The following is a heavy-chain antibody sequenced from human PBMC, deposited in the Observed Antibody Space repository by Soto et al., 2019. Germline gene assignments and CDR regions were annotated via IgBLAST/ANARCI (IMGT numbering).Heavy chain of an antibody. Sequence: SGKVSCKGSGGTFSSYTISWVRQAPGQGLDWMGRIIPSLGIANYAQKFQGRVTITADKSTSTAYMELSSLRSEDTPVYYCARYPYSRVLEWYYYYGMDVWGQGTTVTVSS. V-gene: IGHV1-69*02. CDR2: IIPSLGIA. CDR1: GGTFSSYT. D-gene: IGHD6-13*01. CDR3: ARYPYSRVLEWYYYYGMDV. J-gene: IGHJ6*02.